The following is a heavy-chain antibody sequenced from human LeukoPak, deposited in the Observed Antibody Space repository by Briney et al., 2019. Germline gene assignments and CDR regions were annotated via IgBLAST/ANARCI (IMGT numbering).Heavy chain of an antibody. D-gene: IGHD3-16*01. J-gene: IGHJ3*01. V-gene: IGHV3-72*01. Sequence: PGGSLRLSCAASGFTLYDHYIDWVRQVPGKGLEWVGRIRNKANSYTTEYAASVKGRFTFSRDDLKNSVYLQMNSLKTEDTAVYYCARSPESGGNVFDLWGQGTMVTVSS. CDR2: IRNKANSYTT. CDR1: GFTLYDHY. CDR3: ARSPESGGNVFDL.